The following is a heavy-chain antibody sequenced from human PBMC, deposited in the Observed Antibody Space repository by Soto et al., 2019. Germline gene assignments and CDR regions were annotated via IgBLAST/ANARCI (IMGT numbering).Heavy chain of an antibody. V-gene: IGHV3-74*01. CDR1: GFIFSNYW. CDR3: VRDSHGDY. CDR2: IDHDGPT. J-gene: IGHJ4*02. Sequence: EVQLVESGGGLVQPGGSLRLSCAGSGFIFSNYWMHWVRQAPGKGLEWVSRIDHDGPTDYADSVRGRSTISRDNAESTLYLQMNSLRPADTAVYYCVRDSHGDYWGQGTLVTVSS.